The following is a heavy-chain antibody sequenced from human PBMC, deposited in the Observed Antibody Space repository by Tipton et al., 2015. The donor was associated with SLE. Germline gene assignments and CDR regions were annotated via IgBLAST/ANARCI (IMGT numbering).Heavy chain of an antibody. Sequence: GSLRLSCAASGFTFSSYEMNWVRQAPGKGLEWVSYISSSGSTIYYADSVKGRSTISRDNAKNSLYLQMNSLRAEDTAVYYCARDQGIAVAGTRGSFDYWGQGTLVTVSS. J-gene: IGHJ4*02. CDR1: GFTFSSYE. V-gene: IGHV3-48*03. D-gene: IGHD6-19*01. CDR2: ISSSGSTI. CDR3: ARDQGIAVAGTRGSFDY.